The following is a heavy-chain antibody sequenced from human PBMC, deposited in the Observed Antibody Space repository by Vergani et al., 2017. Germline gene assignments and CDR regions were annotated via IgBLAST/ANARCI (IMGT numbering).Heavy chain of an antibody. V-gene: IGHV4-39*07. CDR3: ARELSYYYGSGSDDYNPYYYEGMDV. Sequence: QVQLQESGPGLVKPSETLSLTCTVSNDSVSNTFYYWGWIRQTPGKGLEWIGSIYYSGSTNYNPSLKSRVTILVDRSKSQLSLKLTSVTAGDTAVYFCARELSYYYGSGSDDYNPYYYEGMDVWGPGTTVTVSS. CDR1: NDSVSNTFYY. J-gene: IGHJ6*02. CDR2: IYYSGST. D-gene: IGHD3-10*01.